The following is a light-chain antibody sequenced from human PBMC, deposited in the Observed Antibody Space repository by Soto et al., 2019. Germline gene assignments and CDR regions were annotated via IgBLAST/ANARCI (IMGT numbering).Light chain of an antibody. Sequence: QSVLTQPPSVSGSPGQSVTISCTGTSSDVGSYNRVSWYQQPPGTAPKLMIYEVSNRPSGVPDRFSGSKSGNTASLTISGLQAEDEADYYCSSYTSSSVVVFGGGTKLTV. CDR2: EVS. CDR3: SSYTSSSVVV. V-gene: IGLV2-18*02. CDR1: SSDVGSYNR. J-gene: IGLJ2*01.